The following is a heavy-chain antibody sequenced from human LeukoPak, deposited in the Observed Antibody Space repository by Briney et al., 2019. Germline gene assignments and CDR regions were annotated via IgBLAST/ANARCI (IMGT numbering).Heavy chain of an antibody. D-gene: IGHD2-15*01. Sequence: GGSLRLSCAASGFTFSSYGMHWVCQAPGKGLEWVAVIWYDRSNKYYADSVKGRFTISRDNSKNTLYLQMNSLRAEDTAVYYCARSLNIVVVVAAYWGQGTLVTVSS. J-gene: IGHJ4*02. V-gene: IGHV3-33*01. CDR3: ARSLNIVVVVAAY. CDR1: GFTFSSYG. CDR2: IWYDRSNK.